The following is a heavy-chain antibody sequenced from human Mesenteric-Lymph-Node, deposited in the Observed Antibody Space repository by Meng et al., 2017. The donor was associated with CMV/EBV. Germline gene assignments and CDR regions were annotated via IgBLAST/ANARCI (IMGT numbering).Heavy chain of an antibody. Sequence: GESLKISCAASGFTFSSYAMHWVRQAPGKGLEWVAVISYDGSNKYYADSVKGRFTISRDNSKNTLYLQMNSLRAEDTAVYYCAGECSSTSCIDYWGQGTLVTVSS. CDR2: ISYDGSNK. CDR1: GFTFSSYA. CDR3: AGECSSTSCIDY. J-gene: IGHJ4*02. D-gene: IGHD2-2*01. V-gene: IGHV3-30-3*01.